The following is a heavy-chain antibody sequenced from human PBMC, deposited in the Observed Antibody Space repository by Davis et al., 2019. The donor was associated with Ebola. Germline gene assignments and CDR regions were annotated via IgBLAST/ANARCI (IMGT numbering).Heavy chain of an antibody. Sequence: GESLKISCAASGFSFSSHSMNWVRQAPGEGLEWLSFISGSSSSIYYADSVKGRFTISRDNSKNTLYLQMNSLRAEDTAVYYCAKEVWRGYDLGSFDDWGQGTLVTVSS. CDR1: GFSFSSHS. CDR2: ISGSSSSI. CDR3: AKEVWRGYDLGSFDD. J-gene: IGHJ4*02. V-gene: IGHV3-48*01. D-gene: IGHD5-12*01.